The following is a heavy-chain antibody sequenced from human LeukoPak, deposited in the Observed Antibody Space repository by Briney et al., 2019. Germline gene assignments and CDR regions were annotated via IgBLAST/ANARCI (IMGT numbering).Heavy chain of an antibody. CDR2: MNPNSGNT. Sequence: ASVKVSCKASGYTFTSYDINWVRQATGQGLEWMGWMNPNSGNTGYAQKFQGRVTITRNTSMSTAYMELSSLRSEGTAVYYCARSMTTVTGGYYYYYYMDVWGKGTTVTVSS. CDR3: ARSMTTVTGGYYYYYYMDV. V-gene: IGHV1-8*03. CDR1: GYTFTSYD. D-gene: IGHD4-11*01. J-gene: IGHJ6*03.